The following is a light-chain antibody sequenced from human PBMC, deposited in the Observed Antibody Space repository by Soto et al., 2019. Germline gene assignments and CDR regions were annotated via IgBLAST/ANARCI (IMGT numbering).Light chain of an antibody. CDR3: LLSYSGPWV. CDR2: GIN. J-gene: IGLJ3*02. CDR1: TGAVTSDHW. V-gene: IGLV7-46*01. Sequence: QAVVTQEPSLTVSPGGTVTVTCGSSTGAVTSDHWPYWFQQKPGQAPRTLIYGINSKHSWTPARLSASLLGGKAALTLSGPQPEDDAVYYCLLSYSGPWVFGGGTKVTVL.